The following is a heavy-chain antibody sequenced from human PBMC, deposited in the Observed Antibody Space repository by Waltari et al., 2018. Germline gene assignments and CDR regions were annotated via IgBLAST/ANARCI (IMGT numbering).Heavy chain of an antibody. D-gene: IGHD3-16*02. V-gene: IGHV3-23*01. J-gene: IGHJ4*02. CDR3: AKDSDDYVWGSYRPTDY. Sequence: EVQLLESGGGLVQPGGSLRLSCAASGFTFSSYAMSWVRQAPGQGLEWVSAISGSGGSTYYADAVKGRFTISRDNSKNTLYLQMNRLRAEDTAVYYCAKDSDDYVWGSYRPTDYWGQGTLVTVSS. CDR2: ISGSGGST. CDR1: GFTFSSYA.